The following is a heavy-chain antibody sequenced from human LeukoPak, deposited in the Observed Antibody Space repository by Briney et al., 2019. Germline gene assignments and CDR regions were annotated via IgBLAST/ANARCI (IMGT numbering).Heavy chain of an antibody. CDR1: GGTFGSYA. D-gene: IGHD6-13*01. CDR2: IIPIFGTA. J-gene: IGHJ4*02. CDR3: AREPSTGVPDGKFSSDYYFDS. V-gene: IGHV1-69*05. Sequence: SVKVSCKASGGTFGSYAISWVRQAPGQGLEWMGGIIPIFGTANYAQKFQGRVTITRDISASTAYMELSSLRSEDTAVYYCAREPSTGVPDGKFSSDYYFDSWGRGTLVTVSP.